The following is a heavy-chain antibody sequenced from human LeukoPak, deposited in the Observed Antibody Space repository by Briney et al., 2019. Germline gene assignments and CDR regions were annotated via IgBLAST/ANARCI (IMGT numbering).Heavy chain of an antibody. V-gene: IGHV3-30-3*01. CDR1: GFTFSSYA. D-gene: IGHD2/OR15-2a*01. CDR3: ARSPFLTFPDY. Sequence: GGSLRLSCAASGFTFSSYAMHWVRQAPGKGLEWVAVISYDGSNKYYADSVKGRFTISRDNSKNTLYLQMNSLRAEDTAVYYCARSPFLTFPDYWGQGTLVTVSS. CDR2: ISYDGSNK. J-gene: IGHJ4*02.